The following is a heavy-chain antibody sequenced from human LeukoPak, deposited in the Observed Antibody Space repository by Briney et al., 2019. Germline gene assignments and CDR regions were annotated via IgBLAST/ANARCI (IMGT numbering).Heavy chain of an antibody. CDR3: ARDRRSYDFWSGYHG. CDR2: IKQDGSEK. J-gene: IGHJ4*02. CDR1: GFTFSSYW. D-gene: IGHD3-3*01. Sequence: GGSLRLSCAASGFTFSSYWMSWVRQAPGKGLEWVANIKQDGSEKYYVDSVRGRFTISRDSAKNSLYLQMNSLRAEDTAVYYCARDRRSYDFWSGYHGWGQGTLVTVSS. V-gene: IGHV3-7*01.